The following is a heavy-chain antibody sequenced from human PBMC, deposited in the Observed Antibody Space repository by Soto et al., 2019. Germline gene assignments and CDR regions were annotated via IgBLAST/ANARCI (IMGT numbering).Heavy chain of an antibody. CDR2: ISDDGANK. J-gene: IGHJ4*02. V-gene: IGHV3-30-3*01. D-gene: IGHD5-18*01. CDR1: EFTFSSSA. CDR3: ASAGRSRGLWLGPDY. Sequence: GGSRRLSCAASEFTFSSSAMHWVRQSSGKGLEGVAVISDDGANKHYAASVGGGFTISRDNSKNTLNLQMESLRPVDTAVYYCASAGRSRGLWLGPDYWGQGTQVTVSS.